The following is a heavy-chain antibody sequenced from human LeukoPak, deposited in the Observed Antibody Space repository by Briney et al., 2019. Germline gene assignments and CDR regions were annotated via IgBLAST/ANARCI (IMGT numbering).Heavy chain of an antibody. D-gene: IGHD4-11*01. V-gene: IGHV3-30-3*01. CDR3: ASPAGAVTTTAPFDY. CDR2: ISYDGSNK. J-gene: IGHJ4*02. Sequence: GGSLRLSCAASGFTFSSYAMHWVRQAPGKGLEWVAVISYDGSNKYYADSVKGRFTISRDNSKNTVYLQMSSLRAEDTAVYYCASPAGAVTTTAPFDYWGQGTLVTVSS. CDR1: GFTFSSYA.